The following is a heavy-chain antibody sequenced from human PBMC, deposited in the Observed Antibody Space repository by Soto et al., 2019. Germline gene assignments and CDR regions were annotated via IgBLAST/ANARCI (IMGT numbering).Heavy chain of an antibody. J-gene: IGHJ4*02. CDR2: ISSSGSTT. V-gene: IGHV3-48*02. CDR1: GFPFSDCS. Sequence: EAQLVESGGGLVQPGESLRLSCAASGFPFSDCSMNWVRQAPGKGPEWVAYISSSGSTTHYAESVKGRFSVSRDNAKNSLYLQMNSLRDDDTAVYYCASDQRRKPFDLWGQGSLVTVSS. CDR3: ASDQRRKPFDL.